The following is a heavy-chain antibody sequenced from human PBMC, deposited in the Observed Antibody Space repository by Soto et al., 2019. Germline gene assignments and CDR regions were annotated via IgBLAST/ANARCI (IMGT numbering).Heavy chain of an antibody. V-gene: IGHV4-31*03. Sequence: LSLTCSVSGASIRSGGYYWSWLRQSPGKGLEWIGHIYYTGSTFYSPSLKSRLTISLDTSKNQFSLDLRSVTAADTAMYYCARIEMASIKWGRGTLVTV. CDR2: IYYTGST. CDR1: GASIRSGGYY. CDR3: ARIEMASIK. J-gene: IGHJ4*02.